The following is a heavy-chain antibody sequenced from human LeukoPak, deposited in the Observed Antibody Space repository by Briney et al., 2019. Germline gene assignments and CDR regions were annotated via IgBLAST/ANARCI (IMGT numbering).Heavy chain of an antibody. CDR1: GFTFSSYS. Sequence: GGSLRLSCAASGFTFSSYSMNWVRQAPGKGLEWVSSISSSSSYIYYADSVKGRFTISRDNAKNSLYLQMNSLRAEDTAVYYCARESVYDFWNGYYRFRFDPWGQGTLVTVSS. V-gene: IGHV3-21*01. CDR2: ISSSSSYI. J-gene: IGHJ5*02. D-gene: IGHD3-3*01. CDR3: ARESVYDFWNGYYRFRFDP.